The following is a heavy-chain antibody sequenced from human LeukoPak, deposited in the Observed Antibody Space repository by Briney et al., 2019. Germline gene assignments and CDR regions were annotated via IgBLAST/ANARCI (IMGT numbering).Heavy chain of an antibody. CDR2: INPSGGST. D-gene: IGHD3-3*01. CDR3: ARAAYDFWSGSADNWFDP. V-gene: IGHV1-46*01. Sequence: ASVKVSCKASGYTFTSYYMHWVRQAPGQGLEWMGIINPSGGSTSYAQKFQGRVTMTRDTSTSTVYMELSSLRSEDTAVYYCARAAYDFWSGSADNWFDPWGQGTLVTVSS. CDR1: GYTFTSYY. J-gene: IGHJ5*02.